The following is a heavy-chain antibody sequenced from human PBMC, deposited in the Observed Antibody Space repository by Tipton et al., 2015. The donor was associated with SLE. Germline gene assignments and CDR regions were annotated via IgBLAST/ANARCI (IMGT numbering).Heavy chain of an antibody. CDR3: ARTIVDPIAAAGPVAFDI. J-gene: IGHJ3*02. V-gene: IGHV4-59*11. CDR2: IYYSGST. Sequence: TLSLTCTVSGGSISSHYWSWIRQPPGKGLEWIGYIYYSGSTNYNPSLKSRVTISVDTSKNQFSLKLRSVTAADTAVYYCARTIVDPIAAAGPVAFDIWGQGTMVTVSS. CDR1: GGSISSHY. D-gene: IGHD6-13*01.